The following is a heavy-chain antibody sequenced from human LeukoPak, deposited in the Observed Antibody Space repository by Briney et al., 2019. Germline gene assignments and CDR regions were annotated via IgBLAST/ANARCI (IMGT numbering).Heavy chain of an antibody. CDR1: GFTFSSYS. V-gene: IGHV3-21*01. CDR2: ISSSSSYI. Sequence: PGGSLRLSCAASGFTFSSYSMNWVRQAPGKGLEWVSSISSSSSYIYYADSVKGRFTISRDNAKNSLYLQMNSLRAEDTAVYYCARDRDGYYEFDYWGQGTLVTVSS. D-gene: IGHD3-22*01. CDR3: ARDRDGYYEFDY. J-gene: IGHJ4*02.